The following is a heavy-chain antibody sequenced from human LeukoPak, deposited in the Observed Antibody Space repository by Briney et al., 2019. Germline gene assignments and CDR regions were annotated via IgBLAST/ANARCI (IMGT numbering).Heavy chain of an antibody. CDR2: INGDGTTT. V-gene: IGHV3-74*01. D-gene: IGHD2-15*01. Sequence: GGSLRLSCAASGFTFSTYWMHWVRQAPGKGLVWVSRINGDGTTTNYADSVKGRFTISRDNAKNTVYLQMNSLRAEDTAVYYCAGAPDFILMYGFDYWGQGALVTVSS. CDR1: GFTFSTYW. CDR3: AGAPDFILMYGFDY. J-gene: IGHJ4*02.